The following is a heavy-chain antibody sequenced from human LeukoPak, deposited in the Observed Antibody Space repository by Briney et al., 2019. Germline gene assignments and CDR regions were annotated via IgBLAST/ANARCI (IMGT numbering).Heavy chain of an antibody. CDR2: IYYSGST. CDR1: GGSISSGDYY. CDR3: ARVTGDRGPPYHFDY. V-gene: IGHV4-30-4*08. J-gene: IGHJ4*02. Sequence: SETLSLTSTVSGGSISSGDYYWSWIRQPPGKGLEWIGYIYYSGSTYYNPSLKSRVTISVDTSKNQFSLKLSSVTAADTAVYYCARVTGDRGPPYHFDYWGQGTLVTVSS. D-gene: IGHD1-20*01.